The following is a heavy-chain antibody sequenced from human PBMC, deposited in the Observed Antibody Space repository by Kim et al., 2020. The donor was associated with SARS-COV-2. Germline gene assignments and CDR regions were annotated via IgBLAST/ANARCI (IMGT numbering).Heavy chain of an antibody. D-gene: IGHD6-19*01. V-gene: IGHV4-31*03. CDR3: ARDSVAGISWFDP. Sequence: SETLSLTCTVSGGSISSGGYYWSWIRQHPGKGLEWIGYIYYSGSTYYNPSLKSRVTISVDTSKNQFSLKLSSVTAADTAVYYCARDSVAGISWFDPWGQGTLVTVSS. CDR1: GGSISSGGYY. J-gene: IGHJ5*02. CDR2: IYYSGST.